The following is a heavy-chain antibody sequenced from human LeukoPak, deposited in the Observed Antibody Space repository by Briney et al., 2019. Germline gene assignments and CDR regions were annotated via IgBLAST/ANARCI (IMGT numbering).Heavy chain of an antibody. J-gene: IGHJ5*02. CDR3: ARTEFWSDYPRSIVPFDP. V-gene: IGHV1-18*01. D-gene: IGHD3-3*01. Sequence: ASVKVSCKASGYTFTSYGISWVRQAPGQGLEWMGWISAYNGNTNYAQKLQGRVTMTTDTSTSTAYMELRSLRSDDTAVYYCARTEFWSDYPRSIVPFDPWGQGTLVTVSS. CDR2: ISAYNGNT. CDR1: GYTFTSYG.